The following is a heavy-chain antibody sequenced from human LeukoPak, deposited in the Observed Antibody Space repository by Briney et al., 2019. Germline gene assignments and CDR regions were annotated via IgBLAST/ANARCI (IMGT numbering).Heavy chain of an antibody. CDR3: WLWLDDESFDY. V-gene: IGHV1-2*02. D-gene: IGHD6-19*01. J-gene: IGHJ4*02. Sequence: ASVKVSCKASGYTFTGYYMHWVRQAPGQGLEWMGWINPNSGGTNYAQKFQGRVTMTRDTFISTAYMELSRLRSDDTAVYYCWLWLDDESFDYWGQGTLVTVSS. CDR2: INPNSGGT. CDR1: GYTFTGYY.